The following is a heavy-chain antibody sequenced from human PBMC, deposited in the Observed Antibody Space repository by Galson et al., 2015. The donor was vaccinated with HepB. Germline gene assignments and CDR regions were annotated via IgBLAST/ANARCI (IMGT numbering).Heavy chain of an antibody. J-gene: IGHJ4*02. Sequence: SLRLSCAASGFTFSSYAMSWVRQAPGKGLEWVSAISSSGDSTYYADSVKGRFTISRDKSKNTLYLQMNSLRAEDTAVYYCTRERAGFRLLDCWGQGALVTVSS. D-gene: IGHD3-16*01. CDR2: ISSSGDST. V-gene: IGHV3-23*01. CDR3: TRERAGFRLLDC. CDR1: GFTFSSYA.